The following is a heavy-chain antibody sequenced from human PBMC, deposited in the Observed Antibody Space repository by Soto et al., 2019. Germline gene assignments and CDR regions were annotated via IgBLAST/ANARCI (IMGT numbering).Heavy chain of an antibody. CDR2: FDPEDGET. CDR3: ATPVYSSGWYIFDP. J-gene: IGHJ5*02. V-gene: IGHV1-24*01. CDR1: GYTLTELS. Sequence: ASVKVSCKVSGYTLTELSMHWVRQAPGKGLEWMGGFDPEDGETIYAQKFQGRVTMTEDTSTDTAYMELSSLRPEDTAVYYCATPVYSSGWYIFDPWGQGTLVTVSS. D-gene: IGHD6-19*01.